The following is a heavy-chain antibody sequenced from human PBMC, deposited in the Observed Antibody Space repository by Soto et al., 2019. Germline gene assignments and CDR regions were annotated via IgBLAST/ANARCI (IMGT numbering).Heavy chain of an antibody. D-gene: IGHD3-22*01. CDR1: GFTFKNYG. Sequence: GWSLRLSCASSGFTFKNYGMNWVRQTPGKRLEWVSYIGIGSSTKYYADSVKGRLTITRGNAKNSLYLQMNSLRAEDTAVYYCARDLLYYNEISGRPLNAFDVRGQGTMGTVS. CDR3: ARDLLYYNEISGRPLNAFDV. V-gene: IGHV3-48*01. J-gene: IGHJ3*01. CDR2: IGIGSSTK.